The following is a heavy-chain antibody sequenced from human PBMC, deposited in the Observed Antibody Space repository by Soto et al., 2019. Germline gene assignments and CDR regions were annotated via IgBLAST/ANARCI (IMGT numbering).Heavy chain of an antibody. D-gene: IGHD6-6*01. V-gene: IGHV3-53*01. Sequence: EVQLVESGGGLIQPGGSLRLCCAASGFTVSSNFMYWVRQAPGKGLEWVSIIYSGGSTYYADSVKGRFTISRDNSRNTLYLQLNSLRAEDTAVYYCASGHIAARAGIFDYWGQGTLVTVSS. CDR1: GFTVSSNF. CDR2: IYSGGST. J-gene: IGHJ4*02. CDR3: ASGHIAARAGIFDY.